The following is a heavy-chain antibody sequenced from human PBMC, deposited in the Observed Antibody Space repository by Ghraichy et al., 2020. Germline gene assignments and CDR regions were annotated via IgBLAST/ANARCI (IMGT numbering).Heavy chain of an antibody. CDR2: IDSSSSYI. CDR3: ARDPGYCSGGRCFPDAFDI. J-gene: IGHJ3*02. V-gene: IGHV3-21*01. Sequence: LSLTCAASGFTFSSYAMSWVRQAPGKGLEWVSFIDSSSSYIYYADSVKGRFTISRDNAKNSLSLQMNSLRADDTAVYYCARDPGYCSGGRCFPDAFDIWGQGTMVTVSS. CDR1: GFTFSSYA. D-gene: IGHD2-15*01.